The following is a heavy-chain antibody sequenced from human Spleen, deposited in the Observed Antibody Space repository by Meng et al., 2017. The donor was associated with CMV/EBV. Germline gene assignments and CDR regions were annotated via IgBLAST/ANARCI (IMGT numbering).Heavy chain of an antibody. CDR2: LYCADDP. J-gene: IGHJ5*02. D-gene: IGHD2/OR15-2a*01. Sequence: QITLKESGPTLVKPXXTLTLTCTFSGFSLSTSGVGVGWIRQPPGKALEWLALLYCADDPLYSPSLQIRLPITKDTSKNQVVLTMTNMDPVATAPSYSAPLSPFPLFLSWGQGTLVTVSS. CDR1: GFSLSTSGVG. V-gene: IGHV2-5*02. CDR3: APLSPFPLFLS.